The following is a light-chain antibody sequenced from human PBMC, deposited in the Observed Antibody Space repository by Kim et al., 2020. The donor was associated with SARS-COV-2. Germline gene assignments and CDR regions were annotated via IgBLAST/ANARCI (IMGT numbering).Light chain of an antibody. V-gene: IGKV3-20*01. CDR1: QSVSSSY. CDR3: QQDGSSRT. J-gene: IGKJ2*01. CDR2: GAS. Sequence: EIVLTQSPGTLSLSPGERATLSCRASQSVSSSYLAWYQQKPGQAPRLLIYGASSRATGIPDRFSGSGSGTDFTLTISRLEPEDFAVYYWQQDGSSRTFGQGTKLEI.